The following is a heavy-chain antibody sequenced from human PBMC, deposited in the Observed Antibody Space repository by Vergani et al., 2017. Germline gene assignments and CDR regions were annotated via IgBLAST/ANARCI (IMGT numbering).Heavy chain of an antibody. J-gene: IGHJ4*02. CDR1: GYTFRNHG. CDR2: ISAYNGDT. CDR3: ARNKWYCSSTSCYTDDFDY. Sequence: QVQLVQSGAEVMKPGASVKVSCMASGYTFRNHGITWLRQAPGQGLEWMGWISAYNGDTFYAQKVQGRVTLTTDTPTSTAYMELRSLRSDDTAMYYCARNKWYCSSTSCYTDDFDYWGQGTLVTVSS. V-gene: IGHV1-18*01. D-gene: IGHD2-2*02.